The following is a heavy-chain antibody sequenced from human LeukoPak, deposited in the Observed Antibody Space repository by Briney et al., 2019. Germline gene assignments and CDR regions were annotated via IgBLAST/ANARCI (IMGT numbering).Heavy chain of an antibody. CDR3: AKDKGRTIFGVVIPFDL. Sequence: GGSLRLSCAASGFTFSSYGMHWVRQAPGKGLEWVAFIRYDGSNKYYADSVKGRFTISRDNSKNTLYPQMNSLRAEDTAVYYCAKDKGRTIFGVVIPFDLWGQGTLVTVSS. J-gene: IGHJ5*02. D-gene: IGHD3-3*01. V-gene: IGHV3-30*02. CDR2: IRYDGSNK. CDR1: GFTFSSYG.